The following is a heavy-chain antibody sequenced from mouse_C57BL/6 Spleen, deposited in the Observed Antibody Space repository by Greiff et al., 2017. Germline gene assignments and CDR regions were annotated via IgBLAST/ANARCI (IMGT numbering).Heavy chain of an antibody. D-gene: IGHD1-1*01. CDR1: GYSFTDYN. CDR3: ARGITPVPYYYAMDY. V-gene: IGHV1-39*01. Sequence: EVQLQESGPELVKPGASVKISCKASGYSFTDYNMNWVKQSNGKSLEWIGVINPNYGTTSYNQKFKGKATLTVDQSSSTAYMQLNSLTSEDSAVYYCARGITPVPYYYAMDYWGQGTSVTVSS. CDR2: INPNYGTT. J-gene: IGHJ4*01.